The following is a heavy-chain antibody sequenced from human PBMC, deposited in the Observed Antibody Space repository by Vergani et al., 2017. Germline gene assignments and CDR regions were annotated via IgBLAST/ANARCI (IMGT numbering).Heavy chain of an antibody. V-gene: IGHV3-21*01. CDR1: GFTFSSYS. J-gene: IGHJ4*02. CDR3: ARFYGQQLANPTDY. D-gene: IGHD6-13*01. CDR2: ISSSSSYI. Sequence: VQLVESGGGVVQPGTSLRLSCAASGFTFSSYSMNWVRQAPGKGLEWVSSISSSSSYIYYADSVKGRFTISRDNAKNSLYLQMNSLRAEDTAVYYCARFYGQQLANPTDYWGQGTLVTVSS.